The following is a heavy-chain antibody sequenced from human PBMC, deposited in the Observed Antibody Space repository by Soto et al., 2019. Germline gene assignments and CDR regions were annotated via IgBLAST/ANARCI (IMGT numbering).Heavy chain of an antibody. V-gene: IGHV6-1*01. CDR1: GDSVSSNSAA. Sequence: SQTLSLTCAISGDSVSSNSAAWNWIRQSPSRGLEWLGRTYYRSKWYNDYAVSVKSRITINPDTSKNQFSLQLNSVTPEDTAVYYCARDPRGWSYLLPYYFDYWGQGTLVTVSS. CDR3: ARDPRGWSYLLPYYFDY. J-gene: IGHJ4*02. D-gene: IGHD1-26*01. CDR2: TYYRSKWYN.